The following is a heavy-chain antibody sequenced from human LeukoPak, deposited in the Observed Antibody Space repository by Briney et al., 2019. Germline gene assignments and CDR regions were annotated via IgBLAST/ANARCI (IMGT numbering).Heavy chain of an antibody. V-gene: IGHV4-39*01. Sequence: SETLSLTCTVSGDSMRNSDYYWGWIRQPPGKGLEWIGSIYYTGSTFYNSSLMSRVTISADKSKSQFSLKLTSATATDTAVYYCARRGLGPHGNFDYWGQGTLVTVSS. CDR3: ARRGLGPHGNFDY. CDR2: IYYTGST. D-gene: IGHD3-10*01. J-gene: IGHJ4*02. CDR1: GDSMRNSDYY.